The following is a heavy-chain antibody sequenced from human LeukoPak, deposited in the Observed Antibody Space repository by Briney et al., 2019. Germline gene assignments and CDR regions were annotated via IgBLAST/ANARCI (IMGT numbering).Heavy chain of an antibody. Sequence: PSETLSLTCTVSGGSISSGGYYWSWIRQPPGKGLEWIGEINHSGSTNYNPSLKSRVTISVDTSKNQFSLKLSSVTAADTAVYYCARGKWDGYNFRGQKSNHFDYWGQGTLVTVSS. CDR3: ARGKWDGYNFRGQKSNHFDY. J-gene: IGHJ4*02. CDR2: INHSGST. V-gene: IGHV4-39*07. CDR1: GGSISSGGYY. D-gene: IGHD5-24*01.